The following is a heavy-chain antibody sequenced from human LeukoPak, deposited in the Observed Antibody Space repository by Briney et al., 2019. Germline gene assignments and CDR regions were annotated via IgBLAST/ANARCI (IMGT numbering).Heavy chain of an antibody. Sequence: SETLSLTCTVSGGSISSYYWSWIRQPLGKGLEWIGYIYYSGSTNYNPSLKSRVTISVDTSKNQFSLKLSSVTAADTAVYYCARLGYSGYDYIDYWGQGTLVTVSS. CDR2: IYYSGST. V-gene: IGHV4-59*01. CDR1: GGSISSYY. CDR3: ARLGYSGYDYIDY. D-gene: IGHD5-12*01. J-gene: IGHJ4*02.